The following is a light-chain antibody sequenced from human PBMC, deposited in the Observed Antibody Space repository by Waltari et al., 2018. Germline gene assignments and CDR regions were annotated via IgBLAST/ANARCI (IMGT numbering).Light chain of an antibody. CDR3: KQYNDWPPLT. V-gene: IGKV3-15*01. J-gene: IGKJ4*01. CDR1: QSVNSF. Sequence: EVVMTQSPATLSVSPGERVTLSCRASQSVNSFVAWYQQKPGQAPRLLIYGASTRATGIPARFSGSGSGTEFTLTISSLQSEDFAVYYCKQYNDWPPLTFGGGTKLEIK. CDR2: GAS.